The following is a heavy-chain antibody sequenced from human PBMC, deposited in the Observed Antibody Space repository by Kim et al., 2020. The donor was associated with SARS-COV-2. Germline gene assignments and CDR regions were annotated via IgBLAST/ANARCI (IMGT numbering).Heavy chain of an antibody. J-gene: IGHJ3*02. CDR1: GYTFTSYA. V-gene: IGHV1-3*01. D-gene: IGHD3-10*01. CDR2: INAGNGNT. Sequence: ASVKVSCKASGYTFTSYAMHWVRQAPGQRLEWMGWINAGNGNTKYSQKFQGRVTITRDTSASTAYMELSSLRSEDTAVYYCARDVAGGWGPGWFGELLKLPSDAFDIWGQGTMVTVSS. CDR3: ARDVAGGWGPGWFGELLKLPSDAFDI.